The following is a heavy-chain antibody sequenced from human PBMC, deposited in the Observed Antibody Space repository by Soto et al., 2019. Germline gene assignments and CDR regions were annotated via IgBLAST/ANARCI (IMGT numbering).Heavy chain of an antibody. Sequence: VQLLESGGGLIQPGGSLRLSCAASGFTFSYGIHWLRQAPGKGLEWVAYISYDSSNKFYGDSVKGRITISRDNSKNTQYLQMNSLRAEDTAVYYCAKLVIGYCSGNTCDDYWGQGTLVAVSS. CDR2: ISYDSSNK. V-gene: IGHV3-30*18. CDR1: GFTFSYG. D-gene: IGHD2-15*01. CDR3: AKLVIGYCSGNTCDDY. J-gene: IGHJ4*02.